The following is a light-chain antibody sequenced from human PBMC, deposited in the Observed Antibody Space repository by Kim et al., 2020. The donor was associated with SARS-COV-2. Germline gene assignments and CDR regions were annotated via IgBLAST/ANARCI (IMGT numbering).Light chain of an antibody. CDR3: SSYTSSSTVV. CDR2: EVS. Sequence: GPSVTISCTGTSSDVGSPNRVSWYQQPPGTAPKLMIYEVSNRPSGVPDRFSGSKSGNTASLTISGLQAEDEADYFCSSYTSSSTVVFGGGTQLTVL. J-gene: IGLJ2*01. V-gene: IGLV2-18*02. CDR1: SSDVGSPNR.